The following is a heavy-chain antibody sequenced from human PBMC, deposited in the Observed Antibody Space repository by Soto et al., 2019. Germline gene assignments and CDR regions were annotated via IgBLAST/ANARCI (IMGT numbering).Heavy chain of an antibody. D-gene: IGHD2-2*01. J-gene: IGHJ4*02. Sequence: QVQLVESGGGLVKPGGSLRLSCEASGFTFSDYSMTWIRQAPGKGLEWVSYISTSGDTIYYADSVKGRFTISRDNAKNSLFLQMHSLRAEDTAVYYCARESIVVPAVAAFDCWGQGTLVTVSS. CDR2: ISTSGDTI. CDR3: ARESIVVPAVAAFDC. CDR1: GFTFSDYS. V-gene: IGHV3-11*01.